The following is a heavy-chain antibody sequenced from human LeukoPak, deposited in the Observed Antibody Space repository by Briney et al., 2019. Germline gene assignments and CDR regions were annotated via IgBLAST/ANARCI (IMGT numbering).Heavy chain of an antibody. D-gene: IGHD3-22*01. CDR1: GFTFDDYA. V-gene: IGHV3-43D*03. CDR3: AKGSGVVVITMGFDY. Sequence: GGSLRLSCAASGFTFDDYAMHWVRQAPGKGLEWVSLISWDGGSTYYADSVKGRFTISRDNSKNSLYLQVNSLRAEDTALYYCAKGSGVVVITMGFDYWGQGTLVTVSS. J-gene: IGHJ4*02. CDR2: ISWDGGST.